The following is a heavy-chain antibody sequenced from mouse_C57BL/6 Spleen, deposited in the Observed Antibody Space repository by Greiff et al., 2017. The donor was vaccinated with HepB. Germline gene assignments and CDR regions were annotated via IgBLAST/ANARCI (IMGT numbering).Heavy chain of an antibody. CDR3: ARPPYSNYGYFDV. CDR1: GYTFTSYW. D-gene: IGHD2-5*01. J-gene: IGHJ1*03. Sequence: VQLQQPGAELVKPGASVKLSCKASGYTFTSYWMHWVKQRPGQGLEWIGMIHPNSGSTNYNEKFKSKATLTVDKSSSTAYMQLSSLTSEDSAVYYCARPPYSNYGYFDVWGTGTTVTVSS. CDR2: IHPNSGST. V-gene: IGHV1-64*01.